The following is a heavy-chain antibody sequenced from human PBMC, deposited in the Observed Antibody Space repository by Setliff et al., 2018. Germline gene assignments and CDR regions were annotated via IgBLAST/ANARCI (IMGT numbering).Heavy chain of an antibody. V-gene: IGHV4-39*07. D-gene: IGHD3-10*01. CDR2: IYHNGNT. Sequence: PSETLSLTCIVSGGSISSSSNFYWGWFRQPPGKGLEWIGYIYHNGNTYYSPSLESRVAISVDTSKNQFSLKVNSVTAADTAVYYCARVDFTMLQGVLGHWGQGTLVTVSS. CDR3: ARVDFTMLQGVLGH. CDR1: GGSISSSSNFY. J-gene: IGHJ1*01.